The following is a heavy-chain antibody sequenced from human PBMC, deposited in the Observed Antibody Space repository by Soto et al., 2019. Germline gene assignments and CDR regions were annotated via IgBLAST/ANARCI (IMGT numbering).Heavy chain of an antibody. CDR3: TIPRGPMIRP. CDR1: GFTFSNAW. CDR2: KSKTDGGTT. Sequence: EVQLVESGGGLVEPGGSLRLSCTASGFTFSNAWMTWVRQAPGKGLEWVGRKSKTDGGTTDYAAPVKGRFTISRDDSKNTMYLPMNSLKTEDTAVYYCTIPRGPMIRPWGQGTLVTVSS. V-gene: IGHV3-15*01. D-gene: IGHD3-22*01. J-gene: IGHJ5*02.